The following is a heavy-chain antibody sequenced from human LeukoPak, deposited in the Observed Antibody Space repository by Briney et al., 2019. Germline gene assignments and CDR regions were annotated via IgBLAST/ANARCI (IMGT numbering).Heavy chain of an antibody. CDR1: GCTFSTYA. Sequence: PERSLRLSCAASGCTFSTYAMHWARQAPGKGPEWVAVISYDGRNKYYADSVKGRFTISRDNSKNTLYLQMDSLRAEDTAMYYCARSLGGGDWYFDYWGQGTLVTVSS. D-gene: IGHD2-21*01. CDR3: ARSLGGGDWYFDY. CDR2: ISYDGRNK. V-gene: IGHV3-30*04. J-gene: IGHJ4*02.